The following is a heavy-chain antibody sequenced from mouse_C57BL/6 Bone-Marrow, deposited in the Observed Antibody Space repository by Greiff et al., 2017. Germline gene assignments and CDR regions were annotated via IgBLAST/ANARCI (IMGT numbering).Heavy chain of an antibody. J-gene: IGHJ3*01. CDR1: GYTFTSYG. CDR3: ARSHYYGSSYEAC. Sequence: VKLQESGAELARPGASVKLSCKASGYTFTSYGISWVKQRTGQGLEWIGEIYPRSGNTYYNEKFKGKATLTADKSYSTAYMELRSLTSEDSAVYVCARSHYYGSSYEACWGQGTLVTVSA. D-gene: IGHD1-1*01. V-gene: IGHV1-81*01. CDR2: IYPRSGNT.